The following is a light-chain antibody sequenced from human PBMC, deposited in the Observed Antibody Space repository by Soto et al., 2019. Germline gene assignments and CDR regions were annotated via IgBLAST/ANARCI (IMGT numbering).Light chain of an antibody. V-gene: IGLV2-14*03. Sequence: QSALTQPASVPGTPGQSITISCTGTSSDVGGYNYVSWYQQHPGKAPKLMIYDVSSRPSGASNRFSGSKSGNTASLTISGLQAEDEADYYCTSYTSISTVVFGGGTKLTVL. CDR1: SSDVGGYNY. CDR3: TSYTSISTVV. J-gene: IGLJ3*02. CDR2: DVS.